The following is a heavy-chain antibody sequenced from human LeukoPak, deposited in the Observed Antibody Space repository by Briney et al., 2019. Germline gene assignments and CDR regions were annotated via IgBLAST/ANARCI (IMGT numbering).Heavy chain of an antibody. J-gene: IGHJ5*02. CDR1: GGSISSSSYY. V-gene: IGHV4-39*01. D-gene: IGHD3-16*02. CDR2: IYYSGST. Sequence: SETLSLTCTVSGGSISSSSYYWGWIRQPPGKGLEWIGSIYYSGSTYYNPSLKSRVTISVDTSKNQFSLKLSSVTAADTAVYYCARHHYDYVWGSYRPNWFDPWGQGTLVTVSS. CDR3: ARHHYDYVWGSYRPNWFDP.